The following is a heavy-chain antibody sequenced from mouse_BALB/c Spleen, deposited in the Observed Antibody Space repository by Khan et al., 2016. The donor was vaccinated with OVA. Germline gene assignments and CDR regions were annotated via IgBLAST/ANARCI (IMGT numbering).Heavy chain of an antibody. D-gene: IGHD2-14*01. CDR3: PTSYRSDVYFDY. CDR1: GYTFTSYV. CDR2: IYPFNDDT. V-gene: IGHV1S136*01. J-gene: IGHJ2*01. Sequence: VQLQQSSPELVKPGASVKMSCKASGYTFTSYVMHWVKQKPGQGLEWVGYIYPFNDDTKYNEKFKGKATLTSDNSSSTAYMELSSLTSEDSAFYFCPTSYRSDVYFDYWGQGTTLTVSS.